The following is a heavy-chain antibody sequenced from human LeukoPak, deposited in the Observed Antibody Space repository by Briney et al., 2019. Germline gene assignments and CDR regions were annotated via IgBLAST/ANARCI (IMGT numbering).Heavy chain of an antibody. CDR1: EYTFTSYD. D-gene: IGHD2-15*01. CDR3: ARGRFHRGGSGVVGY. CDR2: MNPNSGNT. Sequence: ASVKVSCKASEYTFTSYDINWVRQATGQRLEWMGWMNPNSGNTGYAQKFQGRVTMTRNTSISTAYMELSSLRSEDTAVYYCARGRFHRGGSGVVGYWGQGTLVTVSS. J-gene: IGHJ4*02. V-gene: IGHV1-8*01.